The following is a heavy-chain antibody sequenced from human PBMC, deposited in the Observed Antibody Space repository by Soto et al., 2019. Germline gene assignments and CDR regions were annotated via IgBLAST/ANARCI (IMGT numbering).Heavy chain of an antibody. CDR3: ARDPLPLRGYRANDRDGMDV. J-gene: IGHJ6*02. CDR2: IIPIFGTA. V-gene: IGHV1-69*13. CDR1: GGTFSSYA. D-gene: IGHD5-12*01. Sequence: SSVKVSCKASGGTFSSYAISWVRQAPGRGLEWMGGIIPIFGTANYAQKFQGRVTITADESTSTAYMELNSLRSDDTAVYYCARDPLPLRGYRANDRDGMDVWGQGATVTVS.